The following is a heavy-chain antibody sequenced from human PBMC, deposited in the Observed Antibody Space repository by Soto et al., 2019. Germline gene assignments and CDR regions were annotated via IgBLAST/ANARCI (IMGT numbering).Heavy chain of an antibody. D-gene: IGHD3-10*01. J-gene: IGHJ5*02. CDR1: GGSISSGGYY. CDR3: ARSLWFGSQYGAGGNWFDP. V-gene: IGHV4-31*03. Sequence: SETLSLTCTVSGGSISSGGYYWSWIRQHPGKGLEWIGYIYYSGSTYYNPSLKSRVTISVDTSKNQFSLKLSSVTAADTAVYYCARSLWFGSQYGAGGNWFDPWGQGTLVTVSS. CDR2: IYYSGST.